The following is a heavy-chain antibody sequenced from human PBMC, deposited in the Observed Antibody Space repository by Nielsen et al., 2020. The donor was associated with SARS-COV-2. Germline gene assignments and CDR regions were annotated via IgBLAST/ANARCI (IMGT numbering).Heavy chain of an antibody. Sequence: SCAASGFTFDDYAMHWVRQAPGKGLEWVSGISWNSGSIGYADSVKGRFTISRDNAKNSLYLQMNSLRAEDTALYYCARDEDSSSSSPLDYWGQGTLVTVSS. D-gene: IGHD6-13*01. V-gene: IGHV3-9*01. CDR2: ISWNSGSI. CDR1: GFTFDDYA. CDR3: ARDEDSSSSSPLDY. J-gene: IGHJ4*02.